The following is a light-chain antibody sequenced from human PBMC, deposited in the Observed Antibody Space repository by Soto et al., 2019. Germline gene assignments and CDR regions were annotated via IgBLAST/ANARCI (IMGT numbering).Light chain of an antibody. CDR2: GAS. V-gene: IGKV3-20*01. CDR1: QSIGKSY. Sequence: ETVLTQSPVTVSLSPGESATLSCSASQSIGKSYLDWFQHKPGQAPRLLIYGASTRATGIPDRFRGSGSGTDFTLTVSRLESEDFAVYYCQQYAESPLTFGGGTKVEIK. CDR3: QQYAESPLT. J-gene: IGKJ4*01.